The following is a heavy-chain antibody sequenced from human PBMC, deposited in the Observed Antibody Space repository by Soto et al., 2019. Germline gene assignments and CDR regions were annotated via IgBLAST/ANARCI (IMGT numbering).Heavy chain of an antibody. Sequence: GGSLRLSCAASGVTFSGYSMSGVRQAPGKGLEWVSCIGPGSTSIYYADSVTGRFTVSRDNAKNSLYLQMNSLRDEDTAVYYRAKDELTADPREAFDIWGQGTMVTVS. CDR2: IGPGSTSI. V-gene: IGHV3-48*02. CDR1: GVTFSGYS. D-gene: IGHD7-27*01. J-gene: IGHJ3*02. CDR3: AKDELTADPREAFDI.